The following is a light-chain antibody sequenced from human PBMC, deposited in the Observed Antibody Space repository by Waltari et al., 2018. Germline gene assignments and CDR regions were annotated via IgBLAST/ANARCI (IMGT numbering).Light chain of an antibody. CDR2: LGS. CDR1: QSLLHSNGYNY. CDR3: MEALQSVT. J-gene: IGKJ5*01. Sequence: DIVMTQSPLSLPVTPGEPASISCRSSQSLLHSNGYNYLDWYLQKPGQSPQILIYLGSNRASGVPDRFSSSGSGTDFTLKISRVEAEDAGVYYCMEALQSVTFGQGTRLEIK. V-gene: IGKV2-28*01.